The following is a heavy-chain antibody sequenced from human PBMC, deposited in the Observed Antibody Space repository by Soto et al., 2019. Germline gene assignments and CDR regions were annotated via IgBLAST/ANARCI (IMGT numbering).Heavy chain of an antibody. CDR3: ARLGGDTSDFEY. Sequence: RWESLKISCKGSGYSFTSYWIAWVRQMPGKGLEWMGIIYPGDSDTRYSPSFQGQVTISADKSVSTAYLQWSSLKASDAAMYYCARLGGDTSDFEYWGQGTLVTVSS. D-gene: IGHD3-16*01. CDR1: GYSFTSYW. CDR2: IYPGDSDT. J-gene: IGHJ4*02. V-gene: IGHV5-51*01.